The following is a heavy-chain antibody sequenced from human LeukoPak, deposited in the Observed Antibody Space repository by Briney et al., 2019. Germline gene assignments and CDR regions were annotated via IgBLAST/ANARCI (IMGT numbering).Heavy chain of an antibody. D-gene: IGHD1-7*01. CDR2: ISAYNGNT. CDR3: ARALWYGTGTTYYYYGMDV. Sequence: GASVKVSCKASGYTFTSYGISWVRQAPGQGLEWMGWISAYNGNTNYAQKLQGRVTMTTDTSTSTAYMELRSLRSDDTAVYYCARALWYGTGTTYYYYGMDVWGQGTTVTVSS. V-gene: IGHV1-18*04. J-gene: IGHJ6*02. CDR1: GYTFTSYG.